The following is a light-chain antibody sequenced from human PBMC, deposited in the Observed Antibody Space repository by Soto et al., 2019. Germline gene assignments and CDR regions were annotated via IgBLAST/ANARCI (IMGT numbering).Light chain of an antibody. CDR1: SSDVGGYKY. J-gene: IGLJ1*01. CDR3: SSYTSSSTPIV. Sequence: QSALTQPASVSGSPGQSITISCTGTSSDVGGYKYVSCYQQHPGKAPKLMIYDVSNRPSGVSNRFSGSKSGNTASLTISGLQAEDEADYYCSSYTSSSTPIVFGTGTKLTVL. V-gene: IGLV2-14*01. CDR2: DVS.